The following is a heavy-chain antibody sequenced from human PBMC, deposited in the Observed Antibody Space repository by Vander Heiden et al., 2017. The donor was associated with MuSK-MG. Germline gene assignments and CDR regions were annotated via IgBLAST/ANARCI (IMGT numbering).Heavy chain of an antibody. CDR2: IYTSGST. CDR1: AGSISRYS. V-gene: IGHV4-4*07. D-gene: IGHD3-22*01. CDR3: AGGAPFYDSSGYYNYFDY. J-gene: IGHJ4*02. Sequence: QVQLQESGPGLVKPSETLSLTCTVSAGSISRYSWSWIRQPAGKGLEWIGRIYTSGSTNYNPSLKSRVTMSVDTSKNQFSLKLSSVTAADTAVYYCAGGAPFYDSSGYYNYFDYWGQGTLVTVSS.